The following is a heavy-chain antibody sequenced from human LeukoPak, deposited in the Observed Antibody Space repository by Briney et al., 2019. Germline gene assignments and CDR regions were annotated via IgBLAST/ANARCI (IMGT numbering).Heavy chain of an antibody. D-gene: IGHD2-2*01. CDR1: GYTFTGYY. CDR2: INPNSGGT. J-gene: IGHJ4*02. Sequence: ASVKVSCKASGYTFTGYYMHWVRQAPGQGLEWMGWINPNSGGTNYAQKFQGRDTMTRDTSISTAYMELSRLRSDDTAVYYCAWGGGYCSSTSCYGSYFDYWGQGTLVTVSS. V-gene: IGHV1-2*02. CDR3: AWGGGYCSSTSCYGSYFDY.